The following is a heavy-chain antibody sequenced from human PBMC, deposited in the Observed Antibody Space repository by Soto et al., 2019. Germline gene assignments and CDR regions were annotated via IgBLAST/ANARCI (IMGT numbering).Heavy chain of an antibody. D-gene: IGHD6-19*01. CDR2: INPSGGST. CDR3: ASSHKLGIWSSGWYEFDY. J-gene: IGHJ4*02. V-gene: IGHV1-46*01. Sequence: GASVKVSCKASGYTFTSYYMHWVRQAPGQGLEWMGIINPSGGSTSYAQKFQGRVTMTRDTSTSTVYMELSSLRSEDTAVYYCASSHKLGIWSSGWYEFDYWGQGTLVTVSS. CDR1: GYTFTSYY.